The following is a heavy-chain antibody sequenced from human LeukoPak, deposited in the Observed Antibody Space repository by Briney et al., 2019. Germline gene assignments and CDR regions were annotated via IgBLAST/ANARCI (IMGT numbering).Heavy chain of an antibody. CDR3: ARTSLWFGELLVDY. CDR1: GGSISNNNYY. J-gene: IGHJ4*02. D-gene: IGHD3-10*01. CDR2: IYYSGST. Sequence: PSETLSLTCTVSGGSISNNNYYWGWIRQPPGKGLEWIGSIYYSGSTYYNPSLKSRVTISVDTSKNQFSLKLSSVTAADTAVYYCARTSLWFGELLVDYWGQGTLVTVSS. V-gene: IGHV4-39*01.